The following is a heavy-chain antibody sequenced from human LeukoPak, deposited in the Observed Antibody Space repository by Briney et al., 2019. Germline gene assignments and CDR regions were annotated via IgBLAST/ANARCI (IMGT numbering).Heavy chain of an antibody. Sequence: SETLSLTCTVSGGSISSSSYYRGWIRQPPGKGLEWIGSIYYSGSTYYNPSLKSRVTISVDTSKNQFSLKLSSVTAADTAVYYCASLRERSYYARGFDYWGQGTLVTVSS. D-gene: IGHD1-26*01. CDR1: GGSISSSSYY. CDR3: ASLRERSYYARGFDY. J-gene: IGHJ4*02. CDR2: IYYSGST. V-gene: IGHV4-39*01.